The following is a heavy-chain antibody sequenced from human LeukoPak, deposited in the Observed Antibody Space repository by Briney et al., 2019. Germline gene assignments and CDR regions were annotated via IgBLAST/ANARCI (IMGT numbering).Heavy chain of an antibody. Sequence: AASVKVSCKVSGYTSTDYYMHWVQQAPGKGLEWMGLVDPEDGETIYAEKFQGRVTITAGTSTDTAYMELSSLRSEDTAVYYCATRGYSGYDVDYWGQGTLVTVSS. V-gene: IGHV1-69-2*01. J-gene: IGHJ4*02. CDR1: GYTSTDYY. D-gene: IGHD5-12*01. CDR2: VDPEDGET. CDR3: ATRGYSGYDVDY.